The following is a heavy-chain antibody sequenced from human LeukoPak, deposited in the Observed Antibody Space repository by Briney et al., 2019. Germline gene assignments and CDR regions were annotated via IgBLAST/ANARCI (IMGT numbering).Heavy chain of an antibody. CDR3: ARGGSGYDSFYYYGMDV. D-gene: IGHD5-12*01. V-gene: IGHV4-34*01. CDR1: VGSFSGYY. J-gene: IGHJ6*02. Sequence: SETLSLTCAVYVGSFSGYYWSWIRQPPGKGLEGIGEINHSGSTNYKPSLKSRVTISVDTSKNQFCLKLSSVTAADTAVYYCARGGSGYDSFYYYGMDVWGQGTTVTVSS. CDR2: INHSGST.